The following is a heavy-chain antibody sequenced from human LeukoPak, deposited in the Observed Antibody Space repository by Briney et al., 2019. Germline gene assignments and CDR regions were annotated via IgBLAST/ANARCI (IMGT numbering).Heavy chain of an antibody. D-gene: IGHD3-10*01. Sequence: HSGGSLRLSCEVSGFICSYYGMNWVRQAPGKGLEWVSAISDSGDATYYADSVKGRFTISRDNSKNTLYLQMNSLRAEDTAVYYCAKSGSGLWFGELSYWGQGTLVTVSS. CDR1: GFICSYYG. J-gene: IGHJ4*02. V-gene: IGHV3-23*01. CDR3: AKSGSGLWFGELSY. CDR2: ISDSGDAT.